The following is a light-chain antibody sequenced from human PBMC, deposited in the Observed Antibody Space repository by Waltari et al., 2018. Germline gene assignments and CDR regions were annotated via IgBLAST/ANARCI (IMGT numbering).Light chain of an antibody. CDR1: EWPSKY. J-gene: IGLJ1*01. V-gene: IGLV3-10*01. Sequence: SYALTQTPPVSVSPGQTARITCPGHEWPSKYAYWFQQKSGQAPRLVIYEDTKRPSGIPERFSGSSSGTVATLTITGAQVDDEADYYCYSSDSTGLRVFGGGTTVVVL. CDR3: YSSDSTGLRV. CDR2: EDT.